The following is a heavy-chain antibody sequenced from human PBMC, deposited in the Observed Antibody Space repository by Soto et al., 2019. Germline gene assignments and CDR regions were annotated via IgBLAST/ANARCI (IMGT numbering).Heavy chain of an antibody. CDR1: RITLSSYA. J-gene: IGHJ4*02. Sequence: PXXCRRRSCAPGRITLSSYAINRVRPAPEKGLEWVSAISGSGGSKYYADSVKGRFTISRDNSKNTLYLQMNSLRAEDTAVYYCAKDLRVTSVYDTSERDDWGQGTLVSSP. D-gene: IGHD3-22*01. V-gene: IGHV3-23*01. CDR3: AKDLRVTSVYDTSERDD. CDR2: ISGSGGSK.